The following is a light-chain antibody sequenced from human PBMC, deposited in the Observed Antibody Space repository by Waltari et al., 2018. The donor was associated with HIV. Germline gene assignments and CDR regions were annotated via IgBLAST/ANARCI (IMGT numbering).Light chain of an antibody. CDR1: QSVLYSSNNKNY. CDR2: CPS. V-gene: IGKV4-1*01. J-gene: IGKJ4*01. CDR3: QQYYSTPPT. Sequence: DIVMTKSEDSLAVSLGESATINCKFRQSVLYSSNNKNYIAWYQQKPGQPPERLMYCPSNHSSWIPYRLSGSGSVTYFTVTISSLDAEDFSVYYCQQYYSTPPTFGGVTKVEIK.